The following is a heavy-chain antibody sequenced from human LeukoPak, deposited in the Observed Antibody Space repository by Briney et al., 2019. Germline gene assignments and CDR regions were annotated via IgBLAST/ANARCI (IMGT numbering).Heavy chain of an antibody. CDR2: ISSSGRYI. Sequence: GGSLRLSCAASAFTLSSYTMNWVRQAPGKGLEWVSSISSSGRYIYYADSVKGRFTISRDTAKNSLYLQMNSLRAEDTAVYYCARVSQAGWGVWGKGTTVTVSS. CDR3: ARVSQAGWGV. J-gene: IGHJ6*04. D-gene: IGHD6-19*01. CDR1: AFTLSSYT. V-gene: IGHV3-21*01.